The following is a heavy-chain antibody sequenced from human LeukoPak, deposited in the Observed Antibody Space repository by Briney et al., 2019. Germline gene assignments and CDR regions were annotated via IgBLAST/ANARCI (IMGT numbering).Heavy chain of an antibody. V-gene: IGHV3-30*03. Sequence: PGGSLRLSCAASGFTFSNYGMHWVRQAPGKGPEWVAVISYDGTNKYYADSVKGRFTISRDNSKNTVYLQMNSLRAEDTAVYYCARGAPPDYWGQGTLVTVSS. CDR1: GFTFSNYG. CDR2: ISYDGTNK. J-gene: IGHJ4*02. CDR3: ARGAPPDY.